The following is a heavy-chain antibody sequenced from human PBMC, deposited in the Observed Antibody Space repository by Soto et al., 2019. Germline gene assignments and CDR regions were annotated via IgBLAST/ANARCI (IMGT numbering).Heavy chain of an antibody. CDR2: IYHSGST. D-gene: IGHD6-13*01. J-gene: IGHJ3*02. V-gene: IGHV4-4*02. CDR3: AGRAAAGTSDGFDI. Sequence: PSETLSLTCAVSGGSISRSKWWSWVRQPPGKGLEWIGEIYHSGSTNYNPSLRSRVTISVDKSKNQFSLKLSSVTAADTAVYYCAGRAAAGTSDGFDIWGQGTMVNVSS. CDR1: GGSISRSKW.